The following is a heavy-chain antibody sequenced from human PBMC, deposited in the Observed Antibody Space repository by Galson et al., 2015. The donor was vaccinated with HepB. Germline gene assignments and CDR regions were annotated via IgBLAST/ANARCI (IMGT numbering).Heavy chain of an antibody. Sequence: SLRLSCAASGFSFSSYAMSWVRQAPEKGLEWVSAISGSGGSTYYADSVKGRFTISRDNSKNTLYLQMNSLRAEDTAVYYCALQGVTGYFQHWGQGILVTVSS. D-gene: IGHD7-27*01. CDR2: ISGSGGST. J-gene: IGHJ1*01. CDR1: GFSFSSYA. V-gene: IGHV3-23*01. CDR3: ALQGVTGYFQH.